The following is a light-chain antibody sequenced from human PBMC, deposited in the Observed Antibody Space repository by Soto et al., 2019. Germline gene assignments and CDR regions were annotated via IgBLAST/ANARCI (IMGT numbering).Light chain of an antibody. J-gene: IGKJ3*01. Sequence: EIVMTQSPATLSVSPGERATLSCRASQSVSSNLAWYQQKRGQAPRLLIYGASTRATGVPDRFSGSGSGTEFTLTISSLQSEDFAVYYWQRYNNWPPRITFGPGTKVDIK. CDR1: QSVSSN. V-gene: IGKV3-15*01. CDR2: GAS. CDR3: QRYNNWPPRIT.